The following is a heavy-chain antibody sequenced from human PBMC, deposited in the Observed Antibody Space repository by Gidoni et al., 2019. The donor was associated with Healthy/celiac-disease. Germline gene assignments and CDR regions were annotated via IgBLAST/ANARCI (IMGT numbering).Heavy chain of an antibody. CDR3: ARFPTMVRGQD. CDR2: INHSGST. V-gene: IGHV4-34*01. CDR1: GGSFSGYY. Sequence: QVQLQQWGAGLLKPSETLSLTCAVYGGSFSGYYWSWIRQPPGKGLEWIGEINHSGSTNYNPSLKSRVTISVDTSKNQFSLKLSSVTAADTAVYYCARFPTMVRGQDWGQGTLVTVSS. J-gene: IGHJ4*02. D-gene: IGHD3-10*01.